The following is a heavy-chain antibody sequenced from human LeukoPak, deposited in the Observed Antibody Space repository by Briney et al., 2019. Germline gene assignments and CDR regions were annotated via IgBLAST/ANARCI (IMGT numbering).Heavy chain of an antibody. CDR3: ARDLHPSGPSDSRVFGKLPYYYYMDV. V-gene: IGHV6-1*01. J-gene: IGHJ6*03. CDR2: TYYRSKWYN. CDR1: GDSVSSNSAA. D-gene: IGHD3-22*01. Sequence: SQTLSLTCAISGDSVSSNSAAWNWIRQSPSRGLEWLGRTYYRSKWYNDYAVSVKSRITINPDTSKNQFSLQLNSVTPEDTAVYYCARDLHPSGPSDSRVFGKLPYYYYMDVWGKGTTVTVSS.